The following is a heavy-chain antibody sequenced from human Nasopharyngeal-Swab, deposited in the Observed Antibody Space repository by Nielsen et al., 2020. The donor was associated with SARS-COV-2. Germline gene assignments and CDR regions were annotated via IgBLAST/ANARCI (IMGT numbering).Heavy chain of an antibody. D-gene: IGHD1-14*01. Sequence: GGSLRLSCAASGFTFSSYAMSWVRQAPGKGLEWVSAISGSGGSTYYADSVKGRFTISRDNSKNTLYLQMNSLRAEDTAVYYCAKEKGPRDAAPNQEAFDIWGQGTMVTVSS. CDR3: AKEKGPRDAAPNQEAFDI. V-gene: IGHV3-23*01. J-gene: IGHJ3*02. CDR1: GFTFSSYA. CDR2: ISGSGGST.